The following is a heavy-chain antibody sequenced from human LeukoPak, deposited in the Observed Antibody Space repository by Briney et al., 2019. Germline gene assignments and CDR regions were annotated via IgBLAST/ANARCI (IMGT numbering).Heavy chain of an antibody. V-gene: IGHV3-30-3*02. CDR2: ISYDGSNK. J-gene: IGHJ4*02. D-gene: IGHD6-19*01. Sequence: GGSLRLSCAASGFTFSSYAMHWVRQAPGKGLEWVAVISYDGSNKYYADSVKGRFTTSRDNSKNTLYLQMNSLRAEDTAVYYCAKNPSSGQFDYWGQGTLVTVSS. CDR1: GFTFSSYA. CDR3: AKNPSSGQFDY.